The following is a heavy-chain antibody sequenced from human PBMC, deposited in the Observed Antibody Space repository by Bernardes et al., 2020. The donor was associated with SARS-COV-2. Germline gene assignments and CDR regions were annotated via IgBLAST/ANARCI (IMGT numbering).Heavy chain of an antibody. V-gene: IGHV4-34*01. Sequence: SETLSLTCGVSGGSLSGFYWTWIRQPPGKGLEWIGEINSGGSTNYNPSLTSRVTMSVDTSKNQIALKLSSVTAADTAVYYCARSRPSSDGSCLSYSWGQGNLVTVSA. CDR1: GGSLSGFY. CDR3: ARSRPSSDGSCLSYS. CDR2: INSGGST. J-gene: IGHJ4*02. D-gene: IGHD2-15*01.